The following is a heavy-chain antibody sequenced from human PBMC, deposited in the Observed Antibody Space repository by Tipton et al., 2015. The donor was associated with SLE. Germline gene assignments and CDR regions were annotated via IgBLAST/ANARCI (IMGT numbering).Heavy chain of an antibody. CDR3: ARFPTYHFDL. CDR1: GGSISSGAYL. D-gene: IGHD2-2*01. J-gene: IGHJ4*02. CDR2: IYYSGRT. V-gene: IGHV4-31*03. Sequence: TLSLTCSVSGGSISSGAYLWSWIRQHPGKGLEWIGYIYYSGRTYYNPSLKSRISISVDTSKNQFSLNLSSVTAADTAVYYCARFPTYHFDLWGQGILVTVSS.